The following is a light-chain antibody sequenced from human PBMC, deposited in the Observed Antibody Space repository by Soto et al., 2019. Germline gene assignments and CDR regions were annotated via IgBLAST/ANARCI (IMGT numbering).Light chain of an antibody. CDR1: QTVSSRF. V-gene: IGKV3-20*01. J-gene: IGKJ5*01. Sequence: VVLTQSPGTLSLSRGERATLSCRASQTVSSRFLAWYQQKPGQAPRLLIYGALSRATGIPDRFSGSGSGTDFTLTVSRLEPEDFAMYYCQQYHWAPDTFGQGTRLEI. CDR3: QQYHWAPDT. CDR2: GAL.